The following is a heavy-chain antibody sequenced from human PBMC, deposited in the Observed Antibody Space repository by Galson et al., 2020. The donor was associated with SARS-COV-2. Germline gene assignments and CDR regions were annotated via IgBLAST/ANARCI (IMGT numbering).Heavy chain of an antibody. J-gene: IGHJ6*03. D-gene: IGHD3-16*01. V-gene: IGHV5-10-1*01. CDR1: GYSFSNYW. Sequence: HGESLKISCKGSGYSFSNYWISWVRQVPGKGLEWMGRINPADSYTNYSPSFQGHVTLAADKSISTAYLQLSSLKASDTATYYCARHDKLGDYYYYLYVWGKGSTVTVSS. CDR2: INPADSYT. CDR3: ARHDKLGDYYYYLYV.